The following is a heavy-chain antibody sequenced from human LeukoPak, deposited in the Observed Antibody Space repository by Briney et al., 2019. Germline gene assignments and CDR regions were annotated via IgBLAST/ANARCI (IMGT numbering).Heavy chain of an antibody. CDR3: ARSRGTMVRGVIKSYYYYGMDV. CDR1: GYTFTGYY. CDR2: INPNSGGT. Sequence: ASVKVSCKASGYTFTGYYMHWVRQAPGQGLEWMGWINPNSGGTNYAQKFQGRVTMTRDTSISTAYMEPSRLGSDDTAVYYCARSRGTMVRGVIKSYYYYGMDVWGQGTTVTVSS. D-gene: IGHD3-10*01. J-gene: IGHJ6*02. V-gene: IGHV1-2*02.